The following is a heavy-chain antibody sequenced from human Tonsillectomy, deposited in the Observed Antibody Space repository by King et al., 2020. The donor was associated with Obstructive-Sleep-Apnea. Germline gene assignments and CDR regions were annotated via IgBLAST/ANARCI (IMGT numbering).Heavy chain of an antibody. J-gene: IGHJ4*02. V-gene: IGHV3-30*04. CDR1: GFTFSSYA. Sequence: VQLVESGGGVVQPWRSLRLSCAASGFTFSSYAMHWVRQAPGKGLEGGAVISYDGSNKYYADSVKGRFTSPRDNSKNTLYLQMNSLRAEDTAVYYCASSATVTYYFDYWGQGTLVTVSS. CDR2: ISYDGSNK. CDR3: ASSATVTYYFDY. D-gene: IGHD4-17*01.